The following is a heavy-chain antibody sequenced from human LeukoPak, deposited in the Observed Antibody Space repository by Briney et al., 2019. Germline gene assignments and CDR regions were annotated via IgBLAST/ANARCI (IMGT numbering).Heavy chain of an antibody. J-gene: IGHJ4*02. CDR1: GGSFSGYY. CDR3: ARGRTYYYDSSGSRIQKDY. D-gene: IGHD3-22*01. V-gene: IGHV4-34*01. CDR2: INHSGST. Sequence: PSETLSLTCAVYGGSFSGYYWSWIRQPPGKGLEWIGEINHSGSTNYNPSLKSRVTISVDTSKNQFSLKLSSVTAADTAVYYCARGRTYYYDSSGSRIQKDYWGQGTLVTVSS.